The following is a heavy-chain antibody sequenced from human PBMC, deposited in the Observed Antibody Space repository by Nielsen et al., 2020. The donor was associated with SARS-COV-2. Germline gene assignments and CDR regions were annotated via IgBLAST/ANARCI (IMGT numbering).Heavy chain of an antibody. Sequence: WIRQPPGKGLEWIGSISYSGSTYYNPSLKSRVTISVDTSKNQFSLKLSSVTAADTAVYYCARSGTYYDFWSGHYWYFDLWGRGTLVTVSS. J-gene: IGHJ2*01. CDR3: ARSGTYYDFWSGHYWYFDL. V-gene: IGHV4-39*01. CDR2: ISYSGST. D-gene: IGHD3-3*01.